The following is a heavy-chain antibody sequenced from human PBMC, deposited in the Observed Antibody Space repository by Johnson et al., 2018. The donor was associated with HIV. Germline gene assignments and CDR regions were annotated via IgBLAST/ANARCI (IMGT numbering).Heavy chain of an antibody. D-gene: IGHD1-26*01. V-gene: IGHV3-13*01. CDR2: IGTAGDT. CDR3: ARALGATYAFDI. Sequence: VQLVESGGGLVQPGGSLRLSCAASGSTFSSYDMHWVRQATGKGLEWVSAIGTAGDTYYPGSVKGRFTISRENAKNSLYLQMNSLGAGDTAVYYCARALGATYAFDIWGQGTMVTVSS. J-gene: IGHJ3*02. CDR1: GSTFSSYD.